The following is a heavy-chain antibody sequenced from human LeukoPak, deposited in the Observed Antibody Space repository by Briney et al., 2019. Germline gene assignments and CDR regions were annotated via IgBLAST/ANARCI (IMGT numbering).Heavy chain of an antibody. CDR3: ATAPDIEGGFDF. Sequence: KTSETLSLTCAVYGGSFSGYYWSWIRQPPGKGLEWIGEINHSGSTNYNPSLKSRVTISVDTSKNQFSLKLSSVTAADTAVYYCATAPDIEGGFDFWGQGTLVTVSS. V-gene: IGHV4-34*01. J-gene: IGHJ4*02. CDR2: INHSGST. CDR1: GGSFSGYY. D-gene: IGHD2-15*01.